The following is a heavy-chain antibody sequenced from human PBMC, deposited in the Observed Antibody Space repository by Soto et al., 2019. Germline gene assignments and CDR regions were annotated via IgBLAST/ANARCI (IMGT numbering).Heavy chain of an antibody. CDR2: SSERGITT. V-gene: IGHV3-48*03. Sequence: SLTLYCAASGSKVSNFKKNSVRQTPGRGLEGISLSSERGITTTYHGSVRSRLTITRDNARSSLYQQMDRLTVEDTGIYYCARRCGVWGQGALGTVYS. D-gene: IGHD2-21*01. CDR1: GSKVSNFK. J-gene: IGHJ1*01. CDR3: ARRCGV.